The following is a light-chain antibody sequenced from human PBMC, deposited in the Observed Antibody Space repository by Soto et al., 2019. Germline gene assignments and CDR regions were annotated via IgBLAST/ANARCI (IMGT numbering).Light chain of an antibody. V-gene: IGKV1-39*01. Sequence: DIQMTQSPSSLSASVGDRVTITCRASQSISNYLNWYQQKPGKAPKLLIYASSIMQSGVPSRFSGSGSETDVTLTISSLQPDDSATYYCQQSFSPHWTFGQGTTVEV. CDR1: QSISNY. J-gene: IGKJ1*01. CDR3: QQSFSPHWT. CDR2: ASS.